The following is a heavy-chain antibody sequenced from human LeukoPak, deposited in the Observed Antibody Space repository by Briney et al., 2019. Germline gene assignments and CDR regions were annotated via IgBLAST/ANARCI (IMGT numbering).Heavy chain of an antibody. CDR1: GYTFTSYY. CDR3: ARVTIFGVVIRVGAFDI. Sequence: ASVKVSCKASGYTFTSYYIHWVRQAPGQGLEWMGWISAYNGNTNYAQKLQGRVTMTTDTSTSTAYMELRSLRSDDTAVYYCARVTIFGVVIRVGAFDIWGQGTMVTVSS. CDR2: ISAYNGNT. D-gene: IGHD3-3*01. J-gene: IGHJ3*02. V-gene: IGHV1-18*04.